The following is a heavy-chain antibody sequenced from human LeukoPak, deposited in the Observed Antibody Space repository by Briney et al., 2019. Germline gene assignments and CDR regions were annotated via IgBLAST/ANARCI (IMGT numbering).Heavy chain of an antibody. CDR3: GRVNWILEY. Sequence: SETLSLTCTVSGYSLSSGYHWGWIRQPPGKGLEWIGNIYRSGSTYYNPSLRSRVTISVDTSKNQFSLKLSSVTAADTAVYYCGRVNWILEYWGQGTLVTVSS. CDR1: GYSLSSGYH. CDR2: IYRSGST. D-gene: IGHD1-1*01. V-gene: IGHV4-38-2*02. J-gene: IGHJ4*02.